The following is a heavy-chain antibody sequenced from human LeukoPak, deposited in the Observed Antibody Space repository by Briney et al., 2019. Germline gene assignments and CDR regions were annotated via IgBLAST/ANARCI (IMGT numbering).Heavy chain of an antibody. CDR3: TQQIVATNDY. CDR2: IRSKANSYAT. CDR1: GFTFSGSA. Sequence: GGSLRLSCAASGFTFSGSAMHWVRQASGRGLEWVGRIRSKANSYATAYAASVKGRFTIPRDDSKNTAYLQMNSLKTEDTAVYYCTQQIVATNDYWGQGTLVTVSS. J-gene: IGHJ4*02. V-gene: IGHV3-73*01. D-gene: IGHD5-12*01.